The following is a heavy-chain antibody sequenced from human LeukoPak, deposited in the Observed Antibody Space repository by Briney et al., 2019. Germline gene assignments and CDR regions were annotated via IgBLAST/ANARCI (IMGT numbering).Heavy chain of an antibody. CDR2: IYTSGST. CDR3: AREQAYYYDSSGYHFDY. Sequence: PSETLSLTCAVYGGSFSSYYWSWIRQPAGKGLEWIGRIYTSGSTNYNPSLKSRVTMSVDTSKNQFSLKLSSVTAADTAVYYCAREQAYYYDSSGYHFDYWGQGTLVTVSS. D-gene: IGHD3-22*01. CDR1: GGSFSSYY. V-gene: IGHV4-4*07. J-gene: IGHJ4*02.